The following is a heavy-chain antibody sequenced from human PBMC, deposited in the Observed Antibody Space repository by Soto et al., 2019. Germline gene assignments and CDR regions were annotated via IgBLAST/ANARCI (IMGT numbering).Heavy chain of an antibody. Sequence: PSETLSLTCGVYGGSFSGYYWAWIRQAPGKGLEWIGEINHRGSTYNPSLESRVTMSVDTSKNQFSLKLKSVTAADTAVYYCAKVGRIAAAGTWFDPWGQGTLVTV. D-gene: IGHD6-13*01. CDR2: INHRGST. CDR3: AKVGRIAAAGTWFDP. J-gene: IGHJ5*02. V-gene: IGHV4-34*01. CDR1: GGSFSGYY.